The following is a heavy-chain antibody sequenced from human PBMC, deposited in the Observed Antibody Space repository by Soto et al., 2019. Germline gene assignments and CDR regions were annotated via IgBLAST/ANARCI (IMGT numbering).Heavy chain of an antibody. CDR2: INQDGGEK. CDR3: ARGAVLPWGIYPLDY. V-gene: IGHV3-7*04. Sequence: EVQLVESGGGLVQPGGSLRLSCAASGFTFTSYWMTWVRQAPGKGLEWVANINQDGGEKDYVGSVKGRFTISRDNAENSLYLQLDSLRAEDAAVYYCARGAVLPWGIYPLDYWGQGTLVTVSS. D-gene: IGHD3-16*02. J-gene: IGHJ4*02. CDR1: GFTFTSYW.